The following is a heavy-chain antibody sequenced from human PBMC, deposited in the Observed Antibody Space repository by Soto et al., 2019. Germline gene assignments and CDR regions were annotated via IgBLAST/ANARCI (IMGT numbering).Heavy chain of an antibody. CDR1: GGTFSSYT. CDR3: ARGYGDYASSNWFDP. V-gene: IGHV1-69*02. Sequence: ASVKVSCKASGGTFSSYTISWVRQAPGQGLEWMGRIIPILGIANYAQKFQGRVTITADKSTSKAHMELSSLRSEDTAVYYCARGYGDYASSNWFDPWGQGTLVTVSS. CDR2: IIPILGIA. D-gene: IGHD4-17*01. J-gene: IGHJ5*02.